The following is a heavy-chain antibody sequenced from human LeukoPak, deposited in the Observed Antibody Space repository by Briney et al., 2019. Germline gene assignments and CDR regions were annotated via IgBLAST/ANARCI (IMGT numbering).Heavy chain of an antibody. Sequence: PGGSLRLSCAASGFTFSSYGMHWVRQAPGKGLEWVAVISYDGSNKYYADSVKGRFTISRDNAKNSLYLQMNSLRAEDTAVYYCAREIFWSGYYSNLHFDYWGRGTLVTVSS. V-gene: IGHV3-30*03. CDR3: AREIFWSGYYSNLHFDY. J-gene: IGHJ4*02. CDR2: ISYDGSNK. CDR1: GFTFSSYG. D-gene: IGHD3-3*01.